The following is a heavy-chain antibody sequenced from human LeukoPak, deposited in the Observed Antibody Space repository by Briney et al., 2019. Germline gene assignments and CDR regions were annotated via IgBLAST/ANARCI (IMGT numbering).Heavy chain of an antibody. D-gene: IGHD1-26*01. CDR3: AALGDSIY. J-gene: IGHJ4*02. CDR1: GFTVSSNY. CDR2: IYSGGST. Sequence: TGGSLRLSCAASGFTVSSNYMSWVRQAPGKGLEWVSVIYSGGSTYYADSVKGRFTISRDNSKNTLYLQMNSLRAGDTAVYFCAALGDSIYWGQGTLVTVSS. V-gene: IGHV3-53*01.